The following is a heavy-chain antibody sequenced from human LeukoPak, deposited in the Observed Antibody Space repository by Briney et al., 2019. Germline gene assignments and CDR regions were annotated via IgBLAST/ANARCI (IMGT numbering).Heavy chain of an antibody. CDR2: INQDESKK. V-gene: IGHV3-7*01. CDR3: ARDHAYRADY. Sequence: PGGSLRLSCAASRFTFSNDWMCWVRQAPGKGLEWVANINQDESKKYYADSVKGRFTISRDNAKNSLYLQMSSLTAEDTAIYYCARDHAYRADYWGQGTLVTVSS. D-gene: IGHD2-2*01. J-gene: IGHJ4*02. CDR1: RFTFSNDW.